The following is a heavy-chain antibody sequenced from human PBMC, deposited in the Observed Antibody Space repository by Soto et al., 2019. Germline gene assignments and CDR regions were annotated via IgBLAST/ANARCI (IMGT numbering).Heavy chain of an antibody. CDR1: GGSFSGYY. CDR2: INHSGST. V-gene: IGHV4-34*01. CDR3: ASSRQQLVLVGGWFDP. Sequence: SETLSLTCAVYGGSFSGYYWSWIRQPPGKGLEWIGEINHSGSTNYNPSLKSRVTISVDTSKNQFSLKLSSVTAADTAVYYCASSRQQLVLVGGWFDPWGQGTLVTVSS. J-gene: IGHJ5*02. D-gene: IGHD6-13*01.